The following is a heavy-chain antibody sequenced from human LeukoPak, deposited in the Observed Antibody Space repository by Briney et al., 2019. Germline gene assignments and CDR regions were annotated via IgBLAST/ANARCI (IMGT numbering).Heavy chain of an antibody. CDR2: ISAYNGNT. J-gene: IGHJ6*02. CDR3: ARDYRYFDWLLFVYYGMDV. V-gene: IGHV1-18*01. Sequence: ASVKVSCKASGYTFTSFGISSVRQAPGQGLEWMGWISAYNGNTNYAQKLQGRVTMTTDTSTSTAYMELRSLRSDDTAVYYCARDYRYFDWLLFVYYGMDVWGQGTTVTVSS. CDR1: GYTFTSFG. D-gene: IGHD3-9*01.